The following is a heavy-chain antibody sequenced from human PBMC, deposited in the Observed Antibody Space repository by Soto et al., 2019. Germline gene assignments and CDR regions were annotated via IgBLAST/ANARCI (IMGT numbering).Heavy chain of an antibody. Sequence: QVQLQESGPGLVQPSQTLSLTCTVSGVSISSGGYYWSWSRQHPGKGLEWIGYIYYSGSTYYNPSLKSRVTISVDTSKNQFYQKLSSVTAADTAVYYCARGSSSRYYYGMDVWGQGTTVAFSS. J-gene: IGHJ6*02. CDR2: IYYSGST. V-gene: IGHV4-31*03. CDR1: GVSISSGGYY. CDR3: ARGSSSRYYYGMDV. D-gene: IGHD6-13*01.